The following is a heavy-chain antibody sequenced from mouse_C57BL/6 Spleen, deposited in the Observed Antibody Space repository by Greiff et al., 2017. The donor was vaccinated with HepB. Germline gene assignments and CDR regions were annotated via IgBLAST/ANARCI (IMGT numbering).Heavy chain of an antibody. CDR2: IYPGDGDT. J-gene: IGHJ2*01. V-gene: IGHV1-80*01. Sequence: VKLQESGAELVKPGASVKISCKASGYAFSSYWMNWVKQRPGKGLEWIGQIYPGDGDTNYNGKFKGKATLTADKSSSTAYMQLSSLTSEDSAVYFCARQSYDYVYFDYWGQGTTLTVSS. CDR1: GYAFSSYW. D-gene: IGHD2-4*01. CDR3: ARQSYDYVYFDY.